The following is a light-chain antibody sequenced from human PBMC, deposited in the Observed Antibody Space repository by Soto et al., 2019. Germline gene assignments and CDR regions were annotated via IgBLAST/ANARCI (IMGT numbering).Light chain of an antibody. CDR1: QSVSSY. Sequence: EIVLTQSPATLSLSPGERATLSRRASQSVSSYLAWYQQKPGQAPRLLMYEASTRATGIPARFSGGGSGTDFTLTISSLEPEDFAVYYCQQRSDWPWTFGQGTKVELK. CDR3: QQRSDWPWT. V-gene: IGKV3-11*01. J-gene: IGKJ1*01. CDR2: EAS.